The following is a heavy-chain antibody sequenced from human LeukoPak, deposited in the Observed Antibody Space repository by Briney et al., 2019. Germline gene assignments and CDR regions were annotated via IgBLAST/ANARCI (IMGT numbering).Heavy chain of an antibody. CDR2: IYSGGST. CDR3: ARHSRSGSGGYENAFDI. J-gene: IGHJ3*02. CDR1: GGSISSSSYY. V-gene: IGHV4-39*01. Sequence: SETLSLTCTVSGGSISSSSYYWDWIRQSPGKGLASIRNIYSGGSTYYTPSLKSRVTISVDTSKNQFSLKLSSVTAADTAIYFCARHSRSGSGGYENAFDIWGQGTMVTVSS. D-gene: IGHD5-12*01.